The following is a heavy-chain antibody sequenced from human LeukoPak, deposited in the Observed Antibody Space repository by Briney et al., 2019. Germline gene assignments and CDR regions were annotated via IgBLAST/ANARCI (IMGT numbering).Heavy chain of an antibody. CDR1: GGTFGSYA. CDR2: IIPILGIA. Sequence: ASVKVSCKASGGTFGSYAISWVRQAPGQGLEWMGRIIPILGIANYAQKFQGRVTITADKSTSTAYMELSSLRSEDTAVYYCARGGGPYSSSWTWGQGTLVTVSS. V-gene: IGHV1-69*04. D-gene: IGHD6-13*01. CDR3: ARGGGPYSSSWT. J-gene: IGHJ4*02.